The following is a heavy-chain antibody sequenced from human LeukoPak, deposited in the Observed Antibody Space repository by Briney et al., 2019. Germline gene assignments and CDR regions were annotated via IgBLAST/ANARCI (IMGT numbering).Heavy chain of an antibody. CDR1: GGSISSSSYY. V-gene: IGHV4-39*07. CDR2: IYTSGST. Sequence: SETLSLTCTVSGGSISSSSYYWGWIRQPPGKGLEWIGRIYTSGSTNYNPSLKSRVTMSVDTSKNQFSLKLSSVTAADTAVYYCARDGWYYYYYMDVWGKGTTVTVSS. J-gene: IGHJ6*03. CDR3: ARDGWYYYYYMDV. D-gene: IGHD3-10*01.